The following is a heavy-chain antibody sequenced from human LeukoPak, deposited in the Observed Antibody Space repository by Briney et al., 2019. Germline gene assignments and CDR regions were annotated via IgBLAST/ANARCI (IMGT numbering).Heavy chain of an antibody. CDR3: ARVEGDDSYGTVDAFDI. Sequence: ASVKVSCKASGYTFTSYGISWVRQAPGQGLEWMGWISAYNGNTNYAQKLQGRVTMTTDTSTSTAYMELRSLRSDDTAVYYCARVEGDDSYGTVDAFDIWGQGTMVTVSS. V-gene: IGHV1-18*01. D-gene: IGHD5-18*01. CDR1: GYTFTSYG. J-gene: IGHJ3*02. CDR2: ISAYNGNT.